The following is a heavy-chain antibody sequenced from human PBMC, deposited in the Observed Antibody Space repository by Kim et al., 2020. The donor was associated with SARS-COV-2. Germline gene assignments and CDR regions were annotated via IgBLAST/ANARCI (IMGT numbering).Heavy chain of an antibody. V-gene: IGHV3-23*01. Sequence: YAGSVNGRFTISRDSSKHTLYLQLNSLRADDTALYYCAKDLGGSDWPVFDSWGQGTLVTVSS. J-gene: IGHJ4*02. D-gene: IGHD2-21*02. CDR3: AKDLGGSDWPVFDS.